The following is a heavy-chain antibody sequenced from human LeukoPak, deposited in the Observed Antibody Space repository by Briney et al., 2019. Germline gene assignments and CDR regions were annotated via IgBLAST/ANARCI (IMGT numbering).Heavy chain of an antibody. CDR2: INPNSGGT. CDR3: ARGYSSSRGDWFDP. V-gene: IGHV1-2*04. Sequence: GASVKVSCKASGYTFTSYPMHWVRQAPGQRPEWMGWINPNSGGTNYAQKFQGWVTMTRDTSISTAYMELSRLRSDDTAVYYCARGYSSSRGDWFDPWGQGTLVTVSS. CDR1: GYTFTSYP. D-gene: IGHD6-13*01. J-gene: IGHJ5*02.